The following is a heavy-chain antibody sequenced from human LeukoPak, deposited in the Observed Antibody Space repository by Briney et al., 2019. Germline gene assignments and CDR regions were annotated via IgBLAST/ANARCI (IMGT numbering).Heavy chain of an antibody. D-gene: IGHD3-22*01. Sequence: GGSLRLSCPASGFTFTNFAMSWVRQAPGKGLEWVSGILASGGTTYYADSVKGRFTSSRDNSKNTLYLQMSSLRAEDTAVYYCAKDRPNYYGSNGHYYKLNGDCWGQGTLVTVSS. J-gene: IGHJ4*02. CDR1: GFTFTNFA. CDR2: ILASGGTT. V-gene: IGHV3-23*01. CDR3: AKDRPNYYGSNGHYYKLNGDC.